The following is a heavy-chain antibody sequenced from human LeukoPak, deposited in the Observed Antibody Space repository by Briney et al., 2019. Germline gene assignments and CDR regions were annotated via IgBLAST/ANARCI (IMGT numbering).Heavy chain of an antibody. CDR1: GYTFTSYD. D-gene: IGHD2-15*01. J-gene: IGHJ6*02. Sequence: ASVKVSCKASGYTFTSYDINWVRQATGQGLEWMGWMNPNSGNTGYAQKFQGRVTMTRNTSISTAYMELSSLGSEDTAVYYCARRFSRLPVGHKSMDVWGQGTTVTVPS. CDR3: ARRFSRLPVGHKSMDV. V-gene: IGHV1-8*01. CDR2: MNPNSGNT.